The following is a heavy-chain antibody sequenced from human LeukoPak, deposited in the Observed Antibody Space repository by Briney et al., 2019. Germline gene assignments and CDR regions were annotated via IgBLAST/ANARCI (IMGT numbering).Heavy chain of an antibody. D-gene: IGHD3-16*01. Sequence: SETLFLTCTVSGGFISTYYWSWIRQPAGKGLEWIGRFYTSGSINYNPSLKSRVTMSVDTSKTQFSLKLTYVTAADTAVYYCVRDRRGTDYYYYMDVWGKGTTVTVSS. CDR3: VRDRRGTDYYYYMDV. CDR2: FYTSGSI. V-gene: IGHV4-4*07. CDR1: GGFISTYY. J-gene: IGHJ6*03.